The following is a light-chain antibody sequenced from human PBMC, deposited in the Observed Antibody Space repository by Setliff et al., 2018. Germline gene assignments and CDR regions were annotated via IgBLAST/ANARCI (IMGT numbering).Light chain of an antibody. Sequence: QSALTQPASVSGSPGQSITISCTGTSSDVGGYNYVSWYQHHPGKAPKLMIYEVSNRPSGVSNRFSGSKSGNTASLTISGLQAEDEADYYCTSYTSTARVFGTGTKV. CDR1: SSDVGGYNY. CDR2: EVS. CDR3: TSYTSTARV. V-gene: IGLV2-14*01. J-gene: IGLJ1*01.